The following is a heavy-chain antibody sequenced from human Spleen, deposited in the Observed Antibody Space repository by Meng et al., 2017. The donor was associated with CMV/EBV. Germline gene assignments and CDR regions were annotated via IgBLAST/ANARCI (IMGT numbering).Heavy chain of an antibody. CDR1: GDSISGYY. Sequence: GSLRLSCIVSGDSISGYYWSWIRQPPGKGLEWIGYIYYSGSTNNNPSLKSRVTISVDTSKNQFSLKVSSVTAADTAVYYCARGEQMAPEGYWGQGTLVTVSS. V-gene: IGHV4-59*08. D-gene: IGHD5-24*01. CDR3: ARGEQMAPEGY. CDR2: IYYSGST. J-gene: IGHJ4*02.